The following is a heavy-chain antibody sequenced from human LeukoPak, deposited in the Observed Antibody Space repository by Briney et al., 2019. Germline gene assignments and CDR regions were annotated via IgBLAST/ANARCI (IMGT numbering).Heavy chain of an antibody. V-gene: IGHV3-7*03. D-gene: IGHD2-15*01. J-gene: IGHJ3*02. Sequence: GGSLRLSCAASGFTFSSYWMSWVRQAPGKGLEWVANIKQDGSEKYYVDSVKGRFTIPRDNSKNTLYLQMNSLRAEDTAVYYCAKDRGAFDIWGQGTMVTVSS. CDR2: IKQDGSEK. CDR1: GFTFSSYW. CDR3: AKDRGAFDI.